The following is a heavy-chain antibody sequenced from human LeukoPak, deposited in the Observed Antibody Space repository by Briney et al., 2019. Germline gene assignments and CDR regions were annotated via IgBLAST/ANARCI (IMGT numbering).Heavy chain of an antibody. CDR2: IYYTGST. V-gene: IGHV4-59*11. CDR1: GGSISSHY. Sequence: SETLSLTCTVSGGSISSHYWTWIRQPPGKGLEWIGFIYYTGSTNYNPSLKSRVTISIDTSKDQFSLKLTSVTAADTAVYYCARDRRDGYNSFYYFDYWGQGTLVTVSS. D-gene: IGHD5-24*01. J-gene: IGHJ4*02. CDR3: ARDRRDGYNSFYYFDY.